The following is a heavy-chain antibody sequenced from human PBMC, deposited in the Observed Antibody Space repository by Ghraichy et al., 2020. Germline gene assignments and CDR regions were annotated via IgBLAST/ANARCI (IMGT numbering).Heavy chain of an antibody. D-gene: IGHD6-19*01. V-gene: IGHV1-3*01. CDR2: IIAGNGNT. CDR3: ARLSRVHSSGWYYFDY. CDR1: GYTFISYA. Sequence: ASLKVSCKASGYTFISYALHWVRQAPGQRLEWMGWIIAGNGNTQYAQKFQGRVTITRGTSASTAYMELSSLRSEDTAVYYCARLSRVHSSGWYYFDYWGQGTLVTVSS. J-gene: IGHJ4*02.